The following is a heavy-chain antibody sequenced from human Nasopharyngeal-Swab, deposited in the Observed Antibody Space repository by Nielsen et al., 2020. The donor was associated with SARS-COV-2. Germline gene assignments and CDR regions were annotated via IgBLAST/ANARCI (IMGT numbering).Heavy chain of an antibody. V-gene: IGHV3-21*01. CDR1: GFTLNNYN. D-gene: IGHD3-3*01. CDR3: ARDGLDYDFWSAYFMDV. J-gene: IGHJ6*02. Sequence: ESLKISCSASGFTLNNYNFNWVRPAPGKGVEWVSSISNRWSYIYYADSVKGRFTISRDNAKNSLYLQMNSLRAEDTAVYYCARDGLDYDFWSAYFMDVWGQGTTVTVSS. CDR2: ISNRWSYI.